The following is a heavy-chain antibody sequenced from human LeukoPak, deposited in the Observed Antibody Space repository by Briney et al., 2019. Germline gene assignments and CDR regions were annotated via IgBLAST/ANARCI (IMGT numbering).Heavy chain of an antibody. Sequence: SETLSLTCTVSGGSISSDGYYWNWIRQHPGKGLEWIGYIYYSGSTYYNPSLKSRVTISVDTSENQFSLKLSSATAADTAVYYCAAYYHSDRSGYPRWGQGTLVTVSS. CDR2: IYYSGST. J-gene: IGHJ4*02. CDR3: AAYYHSDRSGYPR. V-gene: IGHV4-31*03. CDR1: GGSISSDGYY. D-gene: IGHD3-22*01.